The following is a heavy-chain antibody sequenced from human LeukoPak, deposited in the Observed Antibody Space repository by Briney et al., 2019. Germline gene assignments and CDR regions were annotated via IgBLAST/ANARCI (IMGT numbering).Heavy chain of an antibody. Sequence: SETLSLTCAVSGGSISSGGYSWSWLRQPPGKGLEWIEYIYHSGSTYYHPALKSQLTISVDRSKSQFSLKLSSVTAADTAVYYCARYQPDSSGYHTPGALDIWGRGAMVAVSS. CDR2: IYHSGST. CDR3: ARYQPDSSGYHTPGALDI. V-gene: IGHV4-30-2*01. J-gene: IGHJ3*02. D-gene: IGHD3-22*01. CDR1: GGSISSGGYS.